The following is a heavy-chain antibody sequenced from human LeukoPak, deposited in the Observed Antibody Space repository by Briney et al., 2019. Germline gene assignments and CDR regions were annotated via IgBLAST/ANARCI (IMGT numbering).Heavy chain of an antibody. V-gene: IGHV1-46*01. CDR3: ARGLYGSFPYYYGMDV. CDR1: GYTFTSYY. CDR2: INPSGGST. D-gene: IGHD2-21*02. J-gene: IGHJ6*02. Sequence: ASVKVSCKASGYTFTSYYMHWVRQAPGQGLEWMGIINPSGGSTSYAQKFQGRVTMTRDTSTSTVYMGLSSLRSEDTAVYYCARGLYGSFPYYYGMDVWGQGTTVTVSS.